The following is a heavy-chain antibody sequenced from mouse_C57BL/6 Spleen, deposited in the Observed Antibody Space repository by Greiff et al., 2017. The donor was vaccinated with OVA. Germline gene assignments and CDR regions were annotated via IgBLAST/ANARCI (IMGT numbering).Heavy chain of an antibody. CDR2: IYPGSGNT. Sequence: LVESGAELVRPGASVKLSCKASGYTFTDYYINWVKQRPGQGLEWIARIYPGSGNTYYNEKFKGKATLTAEKSSSTAYMQLSSLTSEDSAVYFCAREDGYDGLAMDYWGQGTSVTVSS. CDR1: GYTFTDYY. D-gene: IGHD2-2*01. CDR3: AREDGYDGLAMDY. J-gene: IGHJ4*01. V-gene: IGHV1-76*01.